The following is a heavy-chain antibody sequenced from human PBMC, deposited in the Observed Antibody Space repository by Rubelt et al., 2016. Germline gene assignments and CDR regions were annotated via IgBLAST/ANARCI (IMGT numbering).Heavy chain of an antibody. V-gene: IGHV3-33*01. CDR2: IWYDGSNK. J-gene: IGHJ3*02. Sequence: SYGMHWVRQAPGKGLEWVAVIWYDGSNKYYADSVKGRFTISRDNSKNTLYLQMNSLRAEDTAVYYCARRSDAFDIWGQGTMVTVSS. CDR3: ARRSDAFDI. CDR1: SYG.